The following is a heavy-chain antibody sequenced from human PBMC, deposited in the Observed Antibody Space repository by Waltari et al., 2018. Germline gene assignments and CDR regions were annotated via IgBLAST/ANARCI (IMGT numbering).Heavy chain of an antibody. D-gene: IGHD2-2*01. CDR1: GFTFNTYT. J-gene: IGHJ4*02. V-gene: IGHV3-48*02. CDR2: ISASGAI. Sequence: EVLLVESGGGLVQPGGSLRLSCAASGFTFNTYTMNWIRQAPGKGREWISSISASGAIFYADSVKGRFTISRDDARNSLHLQMNSLRDEDTAVYYCARDRAPYCSSGDCYFDYWGQGTLVTVSS. CDR3: ARDRAPYCSSGDCYFDY.